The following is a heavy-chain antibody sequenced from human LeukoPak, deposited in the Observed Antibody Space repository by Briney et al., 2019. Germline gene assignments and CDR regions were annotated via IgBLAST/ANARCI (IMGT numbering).Heavy chain of an antibody. CDR2: IYYSGST. J-gene: IGHJ6*02. Sequence: SETLSLTCTVSGGSISSGDYYWSWIRQPPGKGLEWIWYIYYSGSTYYNPSLKSRDTISVDTSKNQFSLKLSSVTAADTAVYYCARDTWIQLWAKKGYYYGMDVWGQGTTVTVSS. D-gene: IGHD5-18*01. V-gene: IGHV4-30-4*01. CDR3: ARDTWIQLWAKKGYYYGMDV. CDR1: GGSISSGDYY.